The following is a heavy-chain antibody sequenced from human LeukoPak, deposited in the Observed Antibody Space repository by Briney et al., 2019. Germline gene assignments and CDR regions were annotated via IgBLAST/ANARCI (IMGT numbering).Heavy chain of an antibody. J-gene: IGHJ6*03. Sequence: GRSLRLSCAASGFTFSRYGMHWVRQAPGKGLQWVAVISHDGSNKYYADSVKGRFTISRDNAKNSLYLQMNSLRAEDTAVYYCASEPAAIKIYYYYYYMDVWGKGTTVTVSS. CDR2: ISHDGSNK. CDR3: ASEPAAIKIYYYYYYMDV. D-gene: IGHD2-2*02. CDR1: GFTFSRYG. V-gene: IGHV3-30*03.